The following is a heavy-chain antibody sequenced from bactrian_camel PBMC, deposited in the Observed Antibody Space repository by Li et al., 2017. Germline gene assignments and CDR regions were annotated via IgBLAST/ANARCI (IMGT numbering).Heavy chain of an antibody. D-gene: IGHD5*01. Sequence: HVQLVESGGGSVQAGGSLRISCVASGYTLPMNMGWFRRLPGQEREGVAAIAGDGRISYADSVKGRFTISRDGAKNTVFLQLNRLKTEDTAKYYCTQGFTGARGPRSPSP. J-gene: IGHJ4*01. V-gene: IGHV3S53*01. CDR3: TQGFT. CDR1: GYTLPMN. CDR2: IAGDGRI.